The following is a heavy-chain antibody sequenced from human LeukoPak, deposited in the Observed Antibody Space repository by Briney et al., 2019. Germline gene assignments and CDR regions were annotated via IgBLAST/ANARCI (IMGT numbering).Heavy chain of an antibody. J-gene: IGHJ4*02. V-gene: IGHV2-5*02. Sequence: SGPTLVNPTQTLTLTCTFSGFSLTTSGVGVGWIRQPPGKALEWLALIYWDDDKRYSPSLKSRLTITQDTSKNQVVLTITNVDPVDTATYYCAHGTFRAARRQFDYWGQGTLVTVSS. D-gene: IGHD6-6*01. CDR2: IYWDDDK. CDR1: GFSLTTSGVG. CDR3: AHGTFRAARRQFDY.